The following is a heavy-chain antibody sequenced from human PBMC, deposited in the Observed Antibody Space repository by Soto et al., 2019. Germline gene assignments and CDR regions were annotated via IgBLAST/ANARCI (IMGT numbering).Heavy chain of an antibody. J-gene: IGHJ3*02. CDR2: IYYSGST. V-gene: IGHV4-59*01. CDR3: ASWTTVTTERFDAFYI. CDR1: GGSMISYY. Sequence: PSETLSLTCTVSGGSMISYYWSWIRQPPGRGLEWIGYIYYSGSTNYNPSLKSRVTISVDTSKNQFSLKLSSVTAADTAVYYCASWTTVTTERFDAFYIWGQWTMGTVSS. D-gene: IGHD4-17*01.